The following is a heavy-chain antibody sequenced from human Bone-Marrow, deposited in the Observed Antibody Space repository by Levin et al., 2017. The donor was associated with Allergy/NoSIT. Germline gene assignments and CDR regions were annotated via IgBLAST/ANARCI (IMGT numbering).Heavy chain of an antibody. V-gene: IGHV3-23*01. CDR2: ISGTGFTT. Sequence: SGESLKISCAASGFAFTDHAMTWVRQVPGQGLEWVSTISGTGFTTDYADSVEGRFTVSRDNSKDTVFLSLNDLRADDTAIYYCARVHLIAAAGRFDSWGQGTLVTVSS. J-gene: IGHJ4*02. D-gene: IGHD6-13*01. CDR3: ARVHLIAAAGRFDS. CDR1: GFAFTDHA.